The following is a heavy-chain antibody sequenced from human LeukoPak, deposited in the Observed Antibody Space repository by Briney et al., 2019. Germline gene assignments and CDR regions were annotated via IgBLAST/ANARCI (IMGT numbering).Heavy chain of an antibody. CDR2: ISGSGGSA. V-gene: IGHV3-23*01. CDR1: KFNFNNYG. Sequence: GGSLRLSCTTSKFNFNNYGMTWVRQAPGKGLEWLSSISGSGGSAQYAPSVQGRFTISRDNSKNTLYLQMNSLRAEDTAVYYCAKDPNGDYIGAFDIWGQGTMVTVSS. CDR3: AKDPNGDYIGAFDI. D-gene: IGHD4-17*01. J-gene: IGHJ3*02.